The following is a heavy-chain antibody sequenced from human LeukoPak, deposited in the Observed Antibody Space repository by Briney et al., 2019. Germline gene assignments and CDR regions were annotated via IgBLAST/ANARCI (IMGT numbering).Heavy chain of an antibody. CDR1: GFTFSDYS. Sequence: GGSLRPSCAASGFTFSDYSMTWIRQAPGKGLEWISYISISGNSIDYAASVKGRFTISRDNAEKSLYLQMNSLRAEDTAVYFCARNSSAYISPYYYNYMDVWGEGTTVTVSS. CDR2: ISISGNSI. CDR3: ARNSSAYISPYYYNYMDV. D-gene: IGHD3-22*01. V-gene: IGHV3-11*01. J-gene: IGHJ6*03.